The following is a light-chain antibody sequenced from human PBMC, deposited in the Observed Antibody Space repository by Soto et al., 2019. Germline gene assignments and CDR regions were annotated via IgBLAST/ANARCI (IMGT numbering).Light chain of an antibody. CDR2: GAS. Sequence: EIVMTQSPATLSVSPGERATLSCRASQSVSSNLAWYQQKPGQAPRILIYGASTRATGIPARFSGSGSGTEFTFTISSLQSEDFAVYYCQQYNNWPPWTFGQGTTVEIK. CDR3: QQYNNWPPWT. CDR1: QSVSSN. J-gene: IGKJ1*01. V-gene: IGKV3-15*01.